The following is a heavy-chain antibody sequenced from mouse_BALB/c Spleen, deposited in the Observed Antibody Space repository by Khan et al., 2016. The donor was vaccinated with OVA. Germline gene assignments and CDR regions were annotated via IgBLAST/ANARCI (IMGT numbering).Heavy chain of an antibody. CDR2: IIPTNDYT. D-gene: IGHD2-12*01. CDR1: GYTFTTYT. Sequence: QVQLQQSGAELARPGASVKMSCKASGYTFTTYTIHWVKQRPGQGLEWIGYIIPTNDYTNYNQKFKDRATLTAAKSSSTAYMQLSSLTSEDSAVYYWAREGAYYSSDGWFAYWGQGTLVTVSA. J-gene: IGHJ3*01. V-gene: IGHV1-4*01. CDR3: AREGAYYSSDGWFAY.